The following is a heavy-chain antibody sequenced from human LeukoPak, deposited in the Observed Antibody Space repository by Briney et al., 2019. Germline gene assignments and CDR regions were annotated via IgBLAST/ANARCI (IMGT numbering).Heavy chain of an antibody. CDR2: IIPIFGTA. J-gene: IGHJ4*02. CDR3: ARDKPTKYCSSTSCYPDY. Sequence: ASVKVSCKASGGTFSSYAISWVRQAPGQGLEWMGGIIPIFGTANYAQKFQGRVTITTDESTSTAYMELSSLRSEDTAVYYCARDKPTKYCSSTSCYPDYWSQGTLVTVSS. CDR1: GGTFSSYA. V-gene: IGHV1-69*05. D-gene: IGHD2-2*01.